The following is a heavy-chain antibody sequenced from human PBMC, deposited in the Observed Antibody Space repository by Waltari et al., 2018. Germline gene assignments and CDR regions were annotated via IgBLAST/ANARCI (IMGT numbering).Heavy chain of an antibody. Sequence: EVQLVESGGGLVQPGRSLRLSCTGSGFTFGDYAMNWVRQAPGKGLEWGGFIRSKAYGGTTEYAASVKGRFTISRDDSKSIAYLQMNSLKTEDTAVYYCTRDSLGALDFDIWGQGTMVTVSS. D-gene: IGHD3-3*01. J-gene: IGHJ3*02. CDR1: GFTFGDYA. CDR3: TRDSLGALDFDI. V-gene: IGHV3-49*04. CDR2: IRSKAYGGTT.